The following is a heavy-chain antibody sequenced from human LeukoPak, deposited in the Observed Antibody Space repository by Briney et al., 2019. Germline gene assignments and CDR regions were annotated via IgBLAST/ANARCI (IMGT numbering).Heavy chain of an antibody. CDR2: IYYSGST. Sequence: QVQLQESGPGLVKPSETLSLTCTVSGGSISSYYWSWFRQPPGKGLEWIGYIYYSGSTNYNPSLKSRVTISVDTSKNQFSLKLSSVTAADTAVYYCARVTVSHYYYYMDVWGKGTTVTVSS. CDR3: ARVTVSHYYYYMDV. V-gene: IGHV4-59*01. J-gene: IGHJ6*03. CDR1: GGSISSYY.